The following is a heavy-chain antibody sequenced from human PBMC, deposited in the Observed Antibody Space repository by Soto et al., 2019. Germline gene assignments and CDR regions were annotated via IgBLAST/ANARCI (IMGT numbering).Heavy chain of an antibody. V-gene: IGHV3-23*01. CDR1: GFACSNYA. CDR2: LTGGGDNP. CDR3: ARGGSGWYPFDY. Sequence: GWSLRLSCAASGFACSNYAMSWVRQSPGKGLEWISSLTGGGDNPHYAESVKGRFTISRDNSKSTLFLQINSLSDGDTAVYYCARGGSGWYPFDYWGQGTLVTVS. J-gene: IGHJ4*02. D-gene: IGHD6-19*01.